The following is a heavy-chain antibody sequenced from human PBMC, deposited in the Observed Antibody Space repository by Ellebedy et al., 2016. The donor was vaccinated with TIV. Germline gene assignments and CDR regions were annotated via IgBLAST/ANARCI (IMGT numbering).Heavy chain of an antibody. CDR3: ARVAVGGDSSGYPQGFDP. V-gene: IGHV4-34*01. Sequence: MPGGSLRLSCAVYGGSFSGYYWSWIRQPPGKGLEWIGEINHSGRTNYNPSLKGRVTISVDTSKNQFSLNLSSVTAADTAVYYCARVAVGGDSSGYPQGFDPWGQGTLVTVSS. CDR1: GGSFSGYY. CDR2: INHSGRT. J-gene: IGHJ5*02. D-gene: IGHD3-22*01.